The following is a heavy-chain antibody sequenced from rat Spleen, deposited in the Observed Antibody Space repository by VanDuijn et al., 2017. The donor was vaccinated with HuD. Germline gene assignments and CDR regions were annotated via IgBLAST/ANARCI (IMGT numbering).Heavy chain of an antibody. V-gene: IGHV5-7*01. D-gene: IGHD1-9*01. J-gene: IGHJ2*01. Sequence: EVQLVESGGGLVQPGRSLKLSCAASGFTFSDYNMAWVRQAPKKGLEWVATIIYDGSRTYYRDSVKGRFTISRDNAKSTLYLQMDSLRSEDTATYYCARQPYIYYGYNYYFDSWGQGVTVTVSS. CDR3: ARQPYIYYGYNYYFDS. CDR2: IIYDGSRT. CDR1: GFTFSDYN.